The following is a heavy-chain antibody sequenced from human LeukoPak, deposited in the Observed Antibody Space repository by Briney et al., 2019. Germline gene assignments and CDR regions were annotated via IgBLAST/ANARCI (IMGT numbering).Heavy chain of an antibody. CDR1: GGSFSGYY. CDR2: INHSGST. D-gene: IGHD1-26*01. J-gene: IGHJ4*02. V-gene: IGHV4-34*01. Sequence: SETLSLTCAVYGGSFSGYYWSWIRQPPGKGLEWIGEINHSGSTNYNPSLKSRVTISVDTSKNQFSLKLTSVTAADTAVYYCAREIRGTYYSQFDYWGQGTLVTVSS. CDR3: AREIRGTYYSQFDY.